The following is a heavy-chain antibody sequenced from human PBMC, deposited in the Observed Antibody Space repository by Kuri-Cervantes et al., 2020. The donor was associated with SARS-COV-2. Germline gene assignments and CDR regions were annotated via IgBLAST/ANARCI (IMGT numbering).Heavy chain of an antibody. J-gene: IGHJ4*02. V-gene: IGHV3-48*02. D-gene: IGHD1-26*01. CDR3: ARDPVGGSYGVFDY. CDR1: GFTFSSYS. Sequence: GESLKISCAASGFTFSSYSMNWVRQAPGKGLKWVSYISSSSSTIYYADSVKGRFTISRDNAKNSLYLQMNSLRDEDTAVYYCARDPVGGSYGVFDYWGQGTLVTVSS. CDR2: ISSSSSTI.